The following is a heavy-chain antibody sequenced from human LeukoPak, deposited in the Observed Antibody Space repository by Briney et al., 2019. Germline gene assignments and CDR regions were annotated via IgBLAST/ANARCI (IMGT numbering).Heavy chain of an antibody. V-gene: IGHV4-59*06. CDR2: IYYSGST. CDR3: ARNAADYDFWSGYTYGMDV. J-gene: IGHJ6*02. D-gene: IGHD3-3*01. CDR1: GRSISSYY. Sequence: PSETLSLTCTVSGRSISSYYWSWIRQPPGKGLEWIGYIYYSGSTYYNPSLKSRVTISVDTSKNQFSLKLSSVTAADTAVYYCARNAADYDFWSGYTYGMDVWGQGTTVTVSS.